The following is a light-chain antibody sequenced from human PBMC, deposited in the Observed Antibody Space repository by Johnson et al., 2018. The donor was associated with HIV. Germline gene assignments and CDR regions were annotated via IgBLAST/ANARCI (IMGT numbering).Light chain of an antibody. CDR1: ISNIGNNY. V-gene: IGLV1-51*02. CDR3: ATWDSSLSAPYC. CDR2: ENN. Sequence: QSVLTQPPSVSAAPGQKVTISCSGSISNIGNNYVSWYQQLPGTAPKLLIYENNKRPSGIPDRFSGSKSGTSATLGINGLQTGDEADCYCATWDSSLSAPYCFGPVTKVTVL. J-gene: IGLJ1*01.